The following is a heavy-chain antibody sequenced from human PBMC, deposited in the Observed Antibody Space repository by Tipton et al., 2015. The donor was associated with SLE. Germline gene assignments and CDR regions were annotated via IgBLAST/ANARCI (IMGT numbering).Heavy chain of an antibody. CDR2: IYYDGNS. Sequence: TLSLTCTVSGGSISSHYWSWIRQPPGKGLEWIGYIYYDGNSHYNPSLKSRLSISVDTSKNQFSLKLSSVTAADTAVYYCARELAGGFDYWGQGTLVTVSS. J-gene: IGHJ4*02. CDR3: ARELAGGFDY. V-gene: IGHV4-59*11. D-gene: IGHD3-10*01. CDR1: GGSISSHY.